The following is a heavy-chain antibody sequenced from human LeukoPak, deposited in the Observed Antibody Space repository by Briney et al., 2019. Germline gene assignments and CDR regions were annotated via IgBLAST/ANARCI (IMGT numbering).Heavy chain of an antibody. D-gene: IGHD3-10*01. Sequence: GGSLRLSCAASGFTSSKHGMNWVRPAPGQGLGWVSGVSPSGDITHYADCVKGLFTISRDNSKNTLYLEVISLTAEDTAVYYCAKDDAWLRFGEWSQGALVTVSS. CDR2: VSPSGDIT. J-gene: IGHJ4*02. CDR3: AKDDAWLRFGE. V-gene: IGHV3-23*01. CDR1: GFTSSKHG.